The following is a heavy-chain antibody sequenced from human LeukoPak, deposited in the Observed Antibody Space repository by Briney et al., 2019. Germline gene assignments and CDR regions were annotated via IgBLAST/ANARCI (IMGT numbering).Heavy chain of an antibody. J-gene: IGHJ4*02. V-gene: IGHV3-30-3*01. D-gene: IGHD6-19*01. CDR1: GFTFGSYA. CDR3: ARALPRIAVAGTYFDY. CDR2: ISYDGSNK. Sequence: GGSLRLSCAASGFTFGSYAMHWVRQAPGKGLEWVAVISYDGSNKYYADSVKGRFTISRDNSKNTLYLQMNSLRAEDTAVYYCARALPRIAVAGTYFDYWGQGTLVTVSS.